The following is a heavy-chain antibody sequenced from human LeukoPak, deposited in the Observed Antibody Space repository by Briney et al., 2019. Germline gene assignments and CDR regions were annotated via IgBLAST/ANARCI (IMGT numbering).Heavy chain of an antibody. CDR3: ARSQGSTYNPRSGFDY. D-gene: IGHD1-14*01. Sequence: GGSLRLSCAASGFTFSTYGIHWVRQAPGKGLEWVTILWYDGNNKYYADSVKGRFTISRDTSKNTVYLQMNSLRPEDTAVYYCARSQGSTYNPRSGFDYWGQGTLVTVSS. V-gene: IGHV3-33*08. CDR2: LWYDGNNK. J-gene: IGHJ4*02. CDR1: GFTFSTYG.